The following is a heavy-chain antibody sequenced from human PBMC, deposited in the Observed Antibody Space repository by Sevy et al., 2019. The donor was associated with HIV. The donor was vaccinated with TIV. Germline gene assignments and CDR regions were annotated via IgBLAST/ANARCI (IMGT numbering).Heavy chain of an antibody. CDR2: IKQDGSEK. CDR3: ARDLSLAVAGTSAFDY. D-gene: IGHD6-19*01. CDR1: GFTFSSYW. Sequence: GGSLRLSCAASGFTFSSYWMSWVRQAPGKGLEWVANIKQDGSEKYYVNSVKGRFTISRDNAKNSLYLQMNSLRAEDTAVYYRARDLSLAVAGTSAFDYWGQGTLVTVSS. J-gene: IGHJ4*02. V-gene: IGHV3-7*01.